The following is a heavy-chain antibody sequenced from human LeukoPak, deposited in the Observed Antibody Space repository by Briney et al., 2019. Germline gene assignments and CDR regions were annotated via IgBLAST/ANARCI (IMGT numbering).Heavy chain of an antibody. CDR2: IKQDGSEK. V-gene: IGHV3-7*01. Sequence: GGSLRLSCAASGFTFSGYWMSWVRQAPGKGLEWVANIKQDGSEKYYVDSVKGRFTISRDNAKNSLCLQMNSLRAEDTAVYYCARDRIAVVTAGYYYYGMDVWGQGTTVTVSS. J-gene: IGHJ6*02. CDR3: ARDRIAVVTAGYYYYGMDV. D-gene: IGHD2-21*02. CDR1: GFTFSGYW.